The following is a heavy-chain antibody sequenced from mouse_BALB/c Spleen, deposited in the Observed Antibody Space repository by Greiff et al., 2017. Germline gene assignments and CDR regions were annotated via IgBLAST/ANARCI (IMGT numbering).Heavy chain of an antibody. CDR1: GFTFTDYY. J-gene: IGHJ4*01. V-gene: IGHV7-3*02. CDR2: IRNKANGYTT. Sequence: EVKLMESGGGLVQPGGSLRLSCATSGFTFTDYYMSWVRQPPGKALEWLGFIRNKANGYTTEYSASVKGRFTISRDNSQSILYLQMNTLRAEDSATYYCARSSTLDYWGQGTSVTVSS. D-gene: IGHD5-1*01. CDR3: ARSSTLDY.